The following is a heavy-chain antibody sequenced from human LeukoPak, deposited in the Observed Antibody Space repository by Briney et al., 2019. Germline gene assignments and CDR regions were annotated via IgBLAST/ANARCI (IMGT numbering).Heavy chain of an antibody. Sequence: PGGSLRLSCAASGFTFSSYAMHWVRQAPGKGLEWVSGISWNSGSIGYADSVKGRFTISRDNAKNSLYLQMNSLRAEDTALYYCARLAYSSGWYYFDYWGQGTLVTVSS. CDR1: GFTFSSYA. J-gene: IGHJ4*02. V-gene: IGHV3-9*01. D-gene: IGHD6-19*01. CDR2: ISWNSGSI. CDR3: ARLAYSSGWYYFDY.